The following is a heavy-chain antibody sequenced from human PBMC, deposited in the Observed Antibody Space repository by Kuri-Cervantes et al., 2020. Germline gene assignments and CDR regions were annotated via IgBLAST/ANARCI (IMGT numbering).Heavy chain of an antibody. CDR3: SRHGYYYHTSGYSDDY. V-gene: IGHV3-73*01. D-gene: IGHD3-22*01. Sequence: GGSLRLLCAASGFTLSGSAIHWVRQTSGKGLEWVGRIRSRSDGYATAFAASVKGRFSISRDDSKNTAYLQMNSLRIEDTAVYYCSRHGYYYHTSGYSDDYWGQGTLVTVSS. J-gene: IGHJ4*02. CDR2: IRSRSDGYAT. CDR1: GFTLSGSA.